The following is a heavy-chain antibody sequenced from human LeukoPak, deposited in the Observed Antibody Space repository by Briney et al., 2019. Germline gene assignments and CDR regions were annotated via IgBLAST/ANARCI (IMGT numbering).Heavy chain of an antibody. CDR1: GYPFTTSW. V-gene: IGHV5-51*01. J-gene: IGHJ4*02. Sequence: NPGESLNISCQGFGYPFTTSWIGWVRQLPGKGLEWTAIIYAGNSDAKYSPSFQGQVSISTDRSISTAYLHWSSLKASDTAIYYCAIINHPDGRVYWGQGTLVTVSS. CDR3: AIINHPDGRVY. CDR2: IYAGNSDA. D-gene: IGHD5-24*01.